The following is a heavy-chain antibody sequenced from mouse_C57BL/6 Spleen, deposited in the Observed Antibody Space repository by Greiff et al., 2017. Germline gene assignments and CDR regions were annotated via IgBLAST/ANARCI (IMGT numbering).Heavy chain of an antibody. Sequence: VQLQQPGAELVRPGSSVKLSCTASGYTFTSYWMHWVKQRPIQGLEWIGNIDPSDSETHYTQKFKDKATLTVDTSSSTAYMQLSSLTSEDSAVYYCARWSWAQATNGYFDYWGQGTTLTVSS. V-gene: IGHV1-52*01. D-gene: IGHD3-2*02. J-gene: IGHJ2*01. CDR3: ARWSWAQATNGYFDY. CDR2: IDPSDSET. CDR1: GYTFTSYW.